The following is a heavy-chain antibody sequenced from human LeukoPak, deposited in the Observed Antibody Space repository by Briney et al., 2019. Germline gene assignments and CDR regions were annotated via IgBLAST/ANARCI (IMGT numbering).Heavy chain of an antibody. CDR2: ISSSSSYI. CDR3: ARDSRVVRGVISAFDI. V-gene: IGHV3-21*01. D-gene: IGHD3-10*01. J-gene: IGHJ3*02. CDR1: GFTFSSYS. Sequence: PGGSLRLSRAASGFTFSSYSMNWFRQAPGKGLEWVSSISSSSSYIYYADSVKGRFTISRDNAKNSLYLQMNSLRAEDTAVYYCARDSRVVRGVISAFDIWGQGTMVTVSS.